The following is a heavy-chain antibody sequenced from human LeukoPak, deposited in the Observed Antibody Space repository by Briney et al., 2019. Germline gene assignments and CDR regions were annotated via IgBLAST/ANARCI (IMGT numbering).Heavy chain of an antibody. Sequence: ASVKVSCKASGYTFTGYYMHWVRQAPGQGLEWMGWMNPNSGNTGYAQKFQGRVTMTRDTSISTAYMELSSLTSEDTAVYYCARTLMTTVTTYYYYMDVWGKGTTVTVSS. CDR1: GYTFTGYY. J-gene: IGHJ6*03. D-gene: IGHD4-17*01. V-gene: IGHV1-8*02. CDR2: MNPNSGNT. CDR3: ARTLMTTVTTYYYYMDV.